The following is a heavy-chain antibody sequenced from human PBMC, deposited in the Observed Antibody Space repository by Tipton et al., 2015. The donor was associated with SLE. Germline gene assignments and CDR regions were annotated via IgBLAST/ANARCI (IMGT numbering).Heavy chain of an antibody. V-gene: IGHV3-30*02. J-gene: IGHJ5*02. Sequence: SLRLSCAASGFTFSTYGMHWVRQSPGKGLEWVSFIRYDGTSKFYADAVKGRFTISRDDSKTTLYLQMNSLRPDDTAVYYCSKLSGGNYSPFDPWGQGALVTVSS. CDR3: SKLSGGNYSPFDP. CDR2: IRYDGTSK. CDR1: GFTFSTYG. D-gene: IGHD1-26*01.